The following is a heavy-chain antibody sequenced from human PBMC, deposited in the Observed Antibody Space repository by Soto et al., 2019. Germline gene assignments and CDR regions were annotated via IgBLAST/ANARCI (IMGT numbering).Heavy chain of an antibody. CDR3: ARILYDFWSGYTPAVYYGRDV. CDR1: GYPFPIYY. V-gene: IGHV1-46*01. CDR2: INPSGGST. J-gene: IGHJ6*02. D-gene: IGHD3-3*01. Sequence: SVKVSCKASGYPFPIYYMHWVRQAPGQGLEWMGIINPSGGSTSYAQKFQGRVPMTRDTSTSTVYMELSSLRSEDTAVYYCARILYDFWSGYTPAVYYGRDVWGQGTTVTVSS.